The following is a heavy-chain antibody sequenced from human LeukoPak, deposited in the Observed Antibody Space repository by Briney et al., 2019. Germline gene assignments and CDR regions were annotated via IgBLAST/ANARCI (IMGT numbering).Heavy chain of an antibody. CDR3: ARGRGGSFLYYYYYMDV. D-gene: IGHD1-26*01. CDR2: MNPNSGNT. Sequence: ASVKVSCKASGYTFTSYDINWVRQATGQGLEWMGWMNPNSGNTGYAQKFQGRVTMTRNTSISTAYMELSSLRSEDTAVYYCARGRGGSFLYYYYYMDVWGKGTTVTIS. J-gene: IGHJ6*03. V-gene: IGHV1-8*01. CDR1: GYTFTSYD.